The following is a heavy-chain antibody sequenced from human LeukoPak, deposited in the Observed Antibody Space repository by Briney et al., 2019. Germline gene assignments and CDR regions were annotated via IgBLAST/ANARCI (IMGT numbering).Heavy chain of an antibody. V-gene: IGHV1-69*04. CDR3: ALTSSDFYYYYGMDV. D-gene: IGHD6-6*01. J-gene: IGHJ6*02. Sequence: ASVKVSCKASGGTFSSYAISWVRQAPRQGLEWMGRIIPILGIANYAQKLQGRVTITADKSTSTAYMELSSPRSEDTAVYYCALTSSDFYYYYGMDVWGQGTTVTVSS. CDR1: GGTFSSYA. CDR2: IIPILGIA.